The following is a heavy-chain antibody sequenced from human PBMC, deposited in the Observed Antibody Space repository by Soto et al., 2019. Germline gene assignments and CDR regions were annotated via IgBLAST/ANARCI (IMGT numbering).Heavy chain of an antibody. CDR2: ISGSGVST. D-gene: IGHD2-21*02. Sequence: EVQLLESGGGLVQPGGSLRLSCAASGFTFKTYGMSWVRQAPGKGLEWVSGISGSGVSTYYVDSVKGRFTISRDNSKNMLFLQMNRLRAEDTAVYYCTRGVTTDYWGQGTLVTVSS. V-gene: IGHV3-23*01. J-gene: IGHJ4*02. CDR3: TRGVTTDY. CDR1: GFTFKTYG.